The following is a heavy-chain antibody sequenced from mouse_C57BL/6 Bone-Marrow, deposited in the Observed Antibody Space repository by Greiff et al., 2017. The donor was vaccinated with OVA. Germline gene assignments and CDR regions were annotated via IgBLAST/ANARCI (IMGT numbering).Heavy chain of an antibody. J-gene: IGHJ4*01. V-gene: IGHV1-15*01. Sequence: QVQLQQSGAELVRPGASVTLSCKASGYTFTDYEMHWVKQTPVHGLEWIGAIDPETGGTAYNQKFKGKAILTADKSSSTAYMELRSLTSEDSAVYYCPLPGGYAMDYWGQGTSVTVSS. CDR1: GYTFTDYE. CDR3: PLPGGYAMDY. CDR2: IDPETGGT.